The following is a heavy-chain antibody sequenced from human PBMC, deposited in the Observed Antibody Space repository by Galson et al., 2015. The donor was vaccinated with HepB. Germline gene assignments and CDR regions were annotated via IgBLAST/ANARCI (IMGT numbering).Heavy chain of an antibody. J-gene: IGHJ4*02. D-gene: IGHD1-26*01. CDR3: AKDRFSSGSYAYYFDY. CDR2: ISYDGSNK. V-gene: IGHV3-30*18. Sequence: SLRLSCAASGFTFSSYGMHWVRQAPGKGLEWVAVISYDGSNKYYADSVKGRFTISRDNSKNTLYLQMNSLRAEDTAVYYCAKDRFSSGSYAYYFDYWGQGTLVTVSS. CDR1: GFTFSSYG.